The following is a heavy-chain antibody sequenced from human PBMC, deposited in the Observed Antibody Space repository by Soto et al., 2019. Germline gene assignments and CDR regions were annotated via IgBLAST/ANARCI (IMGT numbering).Heavy chain of an antibody. J-gene: IGHJ6*02. Sequence: PGEYLKISCKGSGYSLTSYWISWVRQLPGKGLEWMGRIDPSDSYTNYSPSFQGHVTISADKSISTAYLQWSSLKASDTAMYYCESQLRLRHPSCAMDVWGPGTMRTVSS. CDR1: GYSLTSYW. CDR2: IDPSDSYT. D-gene: IGHD5-18*01. V-gene: IGHV5-10-1*01. CDR3: ESQLRLRHPSCAMDV.